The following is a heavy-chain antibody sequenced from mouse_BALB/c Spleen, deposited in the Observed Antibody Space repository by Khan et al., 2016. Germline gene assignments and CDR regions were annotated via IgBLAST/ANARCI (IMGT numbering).Heavy chain of an antibody. CDR1: GYAFTNYL. V-gene: IGHV1-54*01. CDR2: INPGSGGT. J-gene: IGHJ3*01. Sequence: QMQLQQPGAELVRPGTSVKVSCKASGYAFTNYLIEWVKQRPGQGLEWIGVINPGSGGTNYNEKFKGKATLTADKSSSTAYMQLSSLTSDDSAVYFCARLPAWFAYWGQGTLVTVSA. CDR3: ARLPAWFAY.